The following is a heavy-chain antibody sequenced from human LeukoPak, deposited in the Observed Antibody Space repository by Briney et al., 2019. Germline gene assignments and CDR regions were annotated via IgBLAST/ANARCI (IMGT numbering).Heavy chain of an antibody. J-gene: IGHJ4*02. CDR2: ISAGGST. CDR3: AKATYSTSPGYYFDY. D-gene: IGHD6-6*01. V-gene: IGHV3-23*01. CDR1: GFTFSSYA. Sequence: PGGSLRLSCAASGFTFSSYAMSWVRQAPGKGLEWVSAISAGGSTYCADSVKGRSTISRDNAKNSLYLQMNSLRAEDTAFYYCAKATYSTSPGYYFDYWGQGTLVTVSS.